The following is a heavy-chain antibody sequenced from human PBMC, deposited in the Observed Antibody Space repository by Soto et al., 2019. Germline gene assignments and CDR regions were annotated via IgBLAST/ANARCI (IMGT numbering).Heavy chain of an antibody. V-gene: IGHV3-30*18. D-gene: IGHD1-1*01. CDR1: GGPFSSYG. CDR3: AKDGSRGGTGDVYYYYMDV. CDR2: ISYDGSNK. J-gene: IGHJ6*03. Sequence: PGGSLRLSCAASGGPFSSYGMHWVRQAPGKGLEWVAVISYDGSNKYYADSVKGRFTISRDNSKNTLYLQMNSLRAEDTAVYYCAKDGSRGGTGDVYYYYMDVWGKGTTVTVSS.